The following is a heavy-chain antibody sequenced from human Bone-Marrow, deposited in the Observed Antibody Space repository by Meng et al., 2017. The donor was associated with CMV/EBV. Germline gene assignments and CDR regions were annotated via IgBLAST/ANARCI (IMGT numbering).Heavy chain of an antibody. V-gene: IGHV3-48*04. Sequence: GESLKISCAASGFTFSSYSMNWVRQAPGKGLEWVSYISSSGSNIYYADSVKGRFTISRDNAKNSLYLQMNSLRAEDTAVYYCAREDGFPYYYDSSGYYYEGGDMDYYYYGMDVWGQGTTVTVSS. CDR1: GFTFSSYS. J-gene: IGHJ6*02. CDR2: ISSSGSNI. CDR3: AREDGFPYYYDSSGYYYEGGDMDYYYYGMDV. D-gene: IGHD3-22*01.